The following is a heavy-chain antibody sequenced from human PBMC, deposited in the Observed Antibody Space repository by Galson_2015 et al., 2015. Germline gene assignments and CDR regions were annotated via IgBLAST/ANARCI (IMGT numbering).Heavy chain of an antibody. D-gene: IGHD2-21*01. V-gene: IGHV3-7*03. CDR3: ASGILGWWG. CDR1: GFTFGSYW. Sequence: SLSLSCAASGFTFGSYWMSWVRQPPGKGLEWVANINPDGSVKLSVDSVKGRFTIYRDNAKNSLYLQMNSLRAEDTAVYYCASGILGWWGWGQGTLVMVSS. J-gene: IGHJ4*02. CDR2: INPDGSVK.